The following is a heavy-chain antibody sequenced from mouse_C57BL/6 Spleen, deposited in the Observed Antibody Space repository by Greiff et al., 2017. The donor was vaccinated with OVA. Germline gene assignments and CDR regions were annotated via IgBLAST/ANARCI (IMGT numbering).Heavy chain of an antibody. V-gene: IGHV5-16*01. CDR3: ARIWPYYYAMDY. J-gene: IGHJ4*01. CDR2: INYDGSST. CDR1: GFTFSDYY. Sequence: EVQVVESEGGLVQPGRSMKLSCTASGFTFSDYYMAWVRQVPEKGLEWVANINYDGSSTYYLDSLKSRFIISRDNAKNILYLQMSSLKSEDTATYYCARIWPYYYAMDYWGQGTSVTVSS. D-gene: IGHD1-1*02.